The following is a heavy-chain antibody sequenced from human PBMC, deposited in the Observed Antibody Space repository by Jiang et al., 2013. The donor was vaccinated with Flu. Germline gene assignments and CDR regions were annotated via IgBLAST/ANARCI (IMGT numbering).Heavy chain of an antibody. CDR2: ISGSGGTT. Sequence: GLVQPGGSLRLSCVVSGFTFSSYAVSWVRQPPGKGPEWVSTISGSGGTTYYADSVKGRFTISRDNSKNTLYVQMSSLRDEDTAVYYCAKIGPYGDNHWYFDLWGRGTLVTVSS. CDR3: AKIGPYGDNHWYFDL. CDR1: GFTFSSYA. V-gene: IGHV3-23*01. D-gene: IGHD4-17*01. J-gene: IGHJ2*01.